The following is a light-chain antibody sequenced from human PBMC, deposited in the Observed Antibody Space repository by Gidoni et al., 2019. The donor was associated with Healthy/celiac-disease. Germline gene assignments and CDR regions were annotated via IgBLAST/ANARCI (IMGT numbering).Light chain of an antibody. V-gene: IGKV3-15*01. J-gene: IGKJ2*01. CDR3: QQYNNWPPYT. CDR2: GAS. Sequence: EIVMPQSPATLSVSPGERATLSCRASPSVSSNLAWYQQKPGQAPRLLIYGASTRATGIPARFSVSVSGTEFTLTISSLQSEDFAVYYCQQYNNWPPYTFGQGTKLEIK. CDR1: PSVSSN.